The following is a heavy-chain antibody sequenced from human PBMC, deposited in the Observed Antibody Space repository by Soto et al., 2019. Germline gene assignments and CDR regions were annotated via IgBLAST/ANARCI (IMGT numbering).Heavy chain of an antibody. V-gene: IGHV3-30*18. D-gene: IGHD2-2*01. CDR2: IASDGSNK. CDR1: GFTFSSYG. Sequence: QVQLVESGGGVVQPGRSLRLACSASGFTFSSYGMDRVRQAPGKGLEWGEVIASDGSNKYYADYVKGRFTISRDNSNNTLYQQITSLRAEDTAVYYCAKDGISGPVNFASSTDDSYGMYVWGQGNTVTVS. J-gene: IGHJ6*02. CDR3: AKDGISGPVNFASSTDDSYGMYV.